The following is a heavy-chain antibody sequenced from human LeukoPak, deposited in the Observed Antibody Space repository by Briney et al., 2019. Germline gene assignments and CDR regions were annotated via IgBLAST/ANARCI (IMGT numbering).Heavy chain of an antibody. Sequence: ASVKVSCKASGYTFTSYGISWVRQAPGQGLEWMGWISAYNGNTNYAQKLQGRVTMTTDTSTSTAYMELRSLRSDDTAVYYCVSDRSDGGYAESNAYPTFDLWGRGTLVTVAS. D-gene: IGHD5-18*01. CDR1: GYTFTSYG. V-gene: IGHV1-18*01. J-gene: IGHJ2*01. CDR2: ISAYNGNT. CDR3: VSDRSDGGYAESNAYPTFDL.